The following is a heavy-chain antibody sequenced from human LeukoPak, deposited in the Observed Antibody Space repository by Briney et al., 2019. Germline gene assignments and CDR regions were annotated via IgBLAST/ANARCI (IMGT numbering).Heavy chain of an antibody. J-gene: IGHJ4*02. CDR1: GDSISSGSYS. CDR3: AMTTVVTPALGY. D-gene: IGHD4-23*01. CDR2: MYISGST. Sequence: PSETLSLTCTVSGDSISSGSYSWSWIRQPAGKGLEWIGRMYISGSTNYNPSLESRVTISVDTSKNQFSLKLSSVTAADTAVYYCAMTTVVTPALGYWGQGTLVTVSS. V-gene: IGHV4-61*02.